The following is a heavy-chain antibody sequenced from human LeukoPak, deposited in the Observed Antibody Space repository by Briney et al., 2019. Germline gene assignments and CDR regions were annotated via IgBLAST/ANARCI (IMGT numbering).Heavy chain of an antibody. CDR3: AKDWGYYDSSGYYDY. CDR2: IWYDGSNK. D-gene: IGHD3-22*01. V-gene: IGHV3-30*02. J-gene: IGHJ4*02. CDR1: GFTFSSYG. Sequence: PGGSLRLSCAASGFTFSSYGMHWVRQAPGKGLEGLAFIWYDGSNKYYADSVKGRFTISRDNSKNTLYLQMNSLRAEDTAVYYCAKDWGYYDSSGYYDYWGQGTLVTVSS.